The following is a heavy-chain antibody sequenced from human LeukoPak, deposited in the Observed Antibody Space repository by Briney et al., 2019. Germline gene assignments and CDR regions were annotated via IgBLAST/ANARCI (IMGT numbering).Heavy chain of an antibody. Sequence: SETLSLTCTVSGGSSGTYYWNCIRQSPGKGLEWIGYIDYSGTTSYNPSLKGRLSISLDTSQSQLSLRLTSVTTADTAVYYCARAYGYYAAYWYFTLWGRGTLVTVSS. J-gene: IGHJ2*01. CDR3: ARAYGYYAAYWYFTL. CDR2: IDYSGTT. V-gene: IGHV4-59*01. D-gene: IGHD5-18*01. CDR1: GGSSGTYY.